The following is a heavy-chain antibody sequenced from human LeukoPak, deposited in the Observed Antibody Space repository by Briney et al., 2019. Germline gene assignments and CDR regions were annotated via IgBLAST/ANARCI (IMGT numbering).Heavy chain of an antibody. V-gene: IGHV4-39*07. Sequence: SETLSLTCTVSGGSISRSSYYWGWIRQPPGKGLEYIGNIYYSGSTNYNPSLKSRVTISVDTSKNQFSLKLSSVTAADTAVYYCARVYSSSWYYYYYYMDVWGKGTTVTVSS. CDR2: IYYSGST. CDR1: GGSISRSSYY. J-gene: IGHJ6*03. CDR3: ARVYSSSWYYYYYYMDV. D-gene: IGHD6-13*01.